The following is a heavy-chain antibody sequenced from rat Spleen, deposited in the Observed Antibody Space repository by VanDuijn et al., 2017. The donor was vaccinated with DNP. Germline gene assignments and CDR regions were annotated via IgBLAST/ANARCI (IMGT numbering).Heavy chain of an antibody. V-gene: IGHV5-7*01. D-gene: IGHD1-9*01. CDR1: GFTFSDYY. CDR3: ARHYGYNYFDC. J-gene: IGHJ2*01. Sequence: EVHLVESGGGLVQPGRSLKLSCAASGFTFSDYYMAWVRQAPKKGLEWVATISYDGSSTNYRDSVKGRFTISRDNAKSTLYLQMDSLRSEDTATYYCARHYGYNYFDCWGQGVMVTVSS. CDR2: ISYDGSST.